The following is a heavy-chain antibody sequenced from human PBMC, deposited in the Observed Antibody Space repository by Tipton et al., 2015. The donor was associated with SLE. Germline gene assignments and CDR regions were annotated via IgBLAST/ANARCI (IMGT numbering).Heavy chain of an antibody. CDR1: GGSLSGHY. Sequence: TLSLTCAVYGGSLSGHYWSWIRQPPGKGLEWIGEINHSGSTNYNPSLKSRVTISVDTSKNQFSLRLTSVTAADAAMYYCAPKDVFDVWGQWTMVTVSS. V-gene: IGHV4-34*01. J-gene: IGHJ3*01. CDR2: INHSGST. CDR3: APKDVFDV.